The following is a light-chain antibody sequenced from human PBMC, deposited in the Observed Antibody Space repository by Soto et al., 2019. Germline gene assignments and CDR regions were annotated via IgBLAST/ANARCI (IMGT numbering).Light chain of an antibody. CDR3: QQYGSSPWT. CDR2: GAS. V-gene: IGKV3-20*01. CDR1: QSISSNY. Sequence: EIVLTQSPGTLSLSPGERATLSCRASQSISSNYLAWYQQQPGQAPRLLIYGASNRATGIPDTFSGSGSGTDFTLTVSRLESEDFAVYYCQQYGSSPWTFGQGTKVEIK. J-gene: IGKJ1*01.